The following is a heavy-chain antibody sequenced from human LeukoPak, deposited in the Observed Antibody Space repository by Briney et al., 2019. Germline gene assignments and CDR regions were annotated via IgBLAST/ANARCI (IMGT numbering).Heavy chain of an antibody. J-gene: IGHJ4*02. CDR1: GGSISSYY. CDR3: ARADSSSSGKYFDY. CDR2: IYYSGST. D-gene: IGHD6-6*01. Sequence: SETLSLTCTVSGGSISSYYWSWIRQPAGKGLEWIGRIYYSGSTYYNPSLKSRVTISVDTSKNQFSLKLSSVTAADTAVYYCARADSSSSGKYFDYWGQGTLVTVSS. V-gene: IGHV4-59*05.